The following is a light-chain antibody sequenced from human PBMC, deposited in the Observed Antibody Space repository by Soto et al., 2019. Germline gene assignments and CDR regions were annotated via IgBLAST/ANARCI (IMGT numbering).Light chain of an antibody. CDR1: QSVGSN. Sequence: EIVMTQSPATLSVSPGERATLSCRASQSVGSNLAWYQQKSGQAPRLLIYGASTRATGIPARFSGRGSGTEFTLTISSLQSEDFAVYYCQQYDNWPITFGQGTRLEIK. CDR3: QQYDNWPIT. J-gene: IGKJ5*01. V-gene: IGKV3-15*01. CDR2: GAS.